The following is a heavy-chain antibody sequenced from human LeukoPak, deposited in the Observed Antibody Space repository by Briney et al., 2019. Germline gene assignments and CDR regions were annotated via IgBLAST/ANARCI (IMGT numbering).Heavy chain of an antibody. CDR1: GDSVSSNSVA. CDR2: TYFRSKWYN. Sequence: SQTLSLTCAISGDSVSSNSVAWNWIRQSPSRGLEWLGRTYFRSKWYNDYAVSVKSRITINPDTSKNQFSLQLNSVTPEDTAVYYCARAPGYDYVWGSYRYTLATNHFDYWGQGTLVTVSS. CDR3: ARAPGYDYVWGSYRYTLATNHFDY. J-gene: IGHJ4*02. D-gene: IGHD3-16*02. V-gene: IGHV6-1*01.